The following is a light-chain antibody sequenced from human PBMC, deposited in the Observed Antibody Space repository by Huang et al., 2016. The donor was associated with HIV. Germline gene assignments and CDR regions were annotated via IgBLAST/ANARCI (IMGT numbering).Light chain of an antibody. CDR2: GAS. CDR1: QRVSNN. CDR3: QQYNNWPPYT. V-gene: IGKV3-15*01. Sequence: EVVMTQSPATLSVSPGERATLSCRASQRVSNNLAWYQQKPGQAPRLFIYGASTRATGIPARFSGSGSGTEFTLTISSLQAEDFAVYYCQQYNNWPPYTFGQGTKLEIK. J-gene: IGKJ2*01.